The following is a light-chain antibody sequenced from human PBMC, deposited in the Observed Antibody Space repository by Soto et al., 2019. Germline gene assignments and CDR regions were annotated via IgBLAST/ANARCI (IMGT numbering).Light chain of an antibody. Sequence: EVVMTQYPATLSVSPGERATLSCRASQSVSSNQLAWYQQKPGQAPRLLIYGASSRATGIPDRFSGSGSGTDFSLTISRLEPEDFAVYYCQQRSNWPPGFAQGTRLEIK. CDR1: QSVSSNQ. V-gene: IGKV3D-20*02. J-gene: IGKJ5*01. CDR2: GAS. CDR3: QQRSNWPPG.